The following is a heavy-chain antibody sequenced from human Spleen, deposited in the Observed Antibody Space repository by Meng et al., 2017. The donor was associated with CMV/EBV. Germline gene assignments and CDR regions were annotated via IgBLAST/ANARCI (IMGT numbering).Heavy chain of an antibody. CDR1: GVTFSTYA. V-gene: IGHV3-30*04. D-gene: IGHD6-19*01. Sequence: GESLKISCVASGVTFSTYAMHWVRQAPGKGLEWVAVISYDGSDKYYADSVKGRFTISRDSSKNSLFLQMNSLRTEDTAVYYCAKPFHSNGWYGDFDYWGQGTVVTVSS. CDR3: AKPFHSNGWYGDFDY. J-gene: IGHJ4*02. CDR2: ISYDGSDK.